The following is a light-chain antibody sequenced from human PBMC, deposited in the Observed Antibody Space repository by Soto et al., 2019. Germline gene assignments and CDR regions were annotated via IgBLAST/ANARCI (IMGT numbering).Light chain of an antibody. CDR1: QAIRND. Sequence: DIQMTQSPSSLSASVGDRVTITCRASQAIRNDLAWYQQKPGRAPKRLIYGSSSLQSGVPSRFSGRGSGTEFTLTISSLQPEDFATYYCLHHNSYRWTFGQGTKVDIK. CDR2: GSS. J-gene: IGKJ1*01. CDR3: LHHNSYRWT. V-gene: IGKV1-17*01.